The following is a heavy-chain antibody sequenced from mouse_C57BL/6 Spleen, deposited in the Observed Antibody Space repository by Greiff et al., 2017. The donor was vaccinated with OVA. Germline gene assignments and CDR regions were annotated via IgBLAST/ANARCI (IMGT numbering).Heavy chain of an antibody. J-gene: IGHJ2*01. D-gene: IGHD2-2*01. CDR1: GYSITSGYD. V-gene: IGHV3-1*01. CDR2: ISYSGST. Sequence: DVQLQESGPGMVKPSQSLSLTCTVTGYSITSGYDWHWIRHFPGNKLEWMGYISYSGSTNYNPSLKSRISITHDTSKNHFFLKLKSVTTEDAATYDCARRGGYGYYFDDWGQGTTLTVSS. CDR3: ARRGGYGYYFDD.